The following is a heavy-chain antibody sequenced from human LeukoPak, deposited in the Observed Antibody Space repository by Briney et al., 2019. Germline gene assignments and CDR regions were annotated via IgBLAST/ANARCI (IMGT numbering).Heavy chain of an antibody. V-gene: IGHV4-59*08. CDR2: IYYSGST. D-gene: IGHD3-3*01. Sequence: SETLSLTCTVSGGSISSYYWSWIRQPPGKGLEWIGYIYYSGSTNYNPSLKSRVTISVDTSKNQFSLKLSSVTAADTAAYYCANYDFWSGYFGYWGQGTLVTVSS. CDR1: GGSISSYY. J-gene: IGHJ4*02. CDR3: ANYDFWSGYFGY.